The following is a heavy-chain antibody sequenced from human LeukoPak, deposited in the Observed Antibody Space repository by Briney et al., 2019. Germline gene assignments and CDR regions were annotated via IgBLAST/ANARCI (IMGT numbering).Heavy chain of an antibody. V-gene: IGHV4-59*01. CDR2: FHLSGIT. CDR3: ARRRVLTGSSRGDAFDI. CDR1: GGSISSYY. J-gene: IGHJ3*02. D-gene: IGHD3-9*01. Sequence: SETLSLTCTVSGGSISSYYWTWIRQPPGKGLECIGYFHLSGITNYNPSLKSRVTISVDTSKNQVSLKLNSVTAADTAVYYCARRRVLTGSSRGDAFDIWGQGTVVTVSS.